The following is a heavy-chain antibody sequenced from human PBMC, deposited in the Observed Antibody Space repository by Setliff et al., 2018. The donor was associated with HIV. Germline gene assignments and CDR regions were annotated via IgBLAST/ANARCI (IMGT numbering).Heavy chain of an antibody. Sequence: GSLRLSCAASGFIFEDYAMHWVRQVPGKGLEWVALISWDGATTNYADSVKGRFTISRDSSKNSLYLQMNSLRAEDTALYYCAKVPTWGSVDYWGQGTLVTVSS. CDR3: AKVPTWGSVDY. V-gene: IGHV3-43D*04. J-gene: IGHJ4*02. CDR2: ISWDGATT. D-gene: IGHD3-16*01. CDR1: GFIFEDYA.